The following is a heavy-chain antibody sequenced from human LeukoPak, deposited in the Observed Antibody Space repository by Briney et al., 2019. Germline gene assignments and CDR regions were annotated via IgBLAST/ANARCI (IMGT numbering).Heavy chain of an antibody. D-gene: IGHD6-13*01. CDR3: ARRAYSSSWYHLWFDP. J-gene: IGHJ5*02. Sequence: SETLSLTCTVSGGSISSYYWSWIRQPPGKGLEWIGYIYYSGSTNYNPSLKSRVTISVDTSKNQFSLKLSSVTAADTAVYYCARRAYSSSWYHLWFDPWGQGTLVTVSS. V-gene: IGHV4-59*01. CDR2: IYYSGST. CDR1: GGSISSYY.